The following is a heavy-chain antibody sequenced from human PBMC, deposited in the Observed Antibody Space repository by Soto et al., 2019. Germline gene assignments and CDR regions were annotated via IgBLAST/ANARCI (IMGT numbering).Heavy chain of an antibody. CDR1: GFSFSSYP. J-gene: IGHJ5*02. Sequence: GGSLRLSCAASGFSFSSYPMSWVRQAPGKGLEWVAAISGAGVSTYYADSVRGRFTISRENSKNTLYLQMSSLRAEDTALYYCAKDHLTSGGTFWFDPWGQGTLVTVSS. V-gene: IGHV3-23*01. CDR2: ISGAGVST. CDR3: AKDHLTSGGTFWFDP. D-gene: IGHD3-16*01.